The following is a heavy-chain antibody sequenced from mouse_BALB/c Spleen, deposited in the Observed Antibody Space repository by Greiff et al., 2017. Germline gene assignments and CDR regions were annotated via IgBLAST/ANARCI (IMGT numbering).Heavy chain of an antibody. CDR2: IWSDGST. V-gene: IGHV2-6-2*01. D-gene: IGHD1-1*01. CDR3: ARHYYATDYAMDY. Sequence: QVQLKQSGPDLVAPSQSLSITCTVSGFSLTSYGVHWVRQPPGKGLEWLVVIWSDGSTTYNSALKSRLSISKDNSKSQVFLKMNSLQTDDTAMYYCARHYYATDYAMDYWGQGTSVTVSS. CDR1: GFSLTSYG. J-gene: IGHJ4*01.